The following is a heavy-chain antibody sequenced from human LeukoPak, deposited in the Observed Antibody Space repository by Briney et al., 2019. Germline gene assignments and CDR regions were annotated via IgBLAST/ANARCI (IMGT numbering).Heavy chain of an antibody. CDR2: IYPGDSDT. CDR3: ARLGCSSTNCLAYPRYYYYYMDV. J-gene: IGHJ6*03. CDR1: GYNFPNYW. V-gene: IGHV5-51*01. D-gene: IGHD2-2*01. Sequence: GESLKISCKGSGYNFPNYWIGWVRQMPGRGLEWMGVIYPGDSDTRYSPSFQGQVTFSADKSINTAYLHWSSLKASDTAMYYCARLGCSSTNCLAYPRYYYYYMDVWGKGTTVTVSS.